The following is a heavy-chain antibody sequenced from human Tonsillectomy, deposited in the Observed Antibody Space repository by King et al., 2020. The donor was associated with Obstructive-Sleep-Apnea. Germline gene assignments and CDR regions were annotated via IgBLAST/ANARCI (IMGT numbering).Heavy chain of an antibody. CDR3: AADILNHQQPY. D-gene: IGHD1-14*01. CDR1: GFTFTQAW. Sequence: DVQLVESGGGLVRPGGSLRLSCAASGFTFTQAWMSWVRQAPGKGLEWVGRIKRKTDGGTTDYAAPVKDRVTISRDDSKNTLYLQMNSLKTEDTAVYYCAADILNHQQPYWGQGTLVTVSS. CDR2: IKRKTDGGTT. J-gene: IGHJ4*02. V-gene: IGHV3-15*01.